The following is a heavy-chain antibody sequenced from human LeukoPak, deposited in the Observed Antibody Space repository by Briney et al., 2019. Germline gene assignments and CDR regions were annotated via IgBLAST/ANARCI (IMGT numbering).Heavy chain of an antibody. CDR1: GFTFRSYS. J-gene: IGHJ4*02. D-gene: IGHD3-22*01. Sequence: GGSLRLSCTASGFTFRSYSMNWVRQAPGKGLEWLSYISSTSSAIYYADSLKGRFTISRDNAKNTLYLQVDSLRAEDTAVYHCARGLYESSGHTLGLWGQGTLVTVSS. CDR3: ARGLYESSGHTLGL. CDR2: ISSTSSAI. V-gene: IGHV3-48*04.